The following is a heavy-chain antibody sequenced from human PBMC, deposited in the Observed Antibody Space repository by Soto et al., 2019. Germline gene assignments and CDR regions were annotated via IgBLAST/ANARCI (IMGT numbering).Heavy chain of an antibody. Sequence: EVQLVESGGGLVQPGGSLRLSCAASGFTVSSNYMSWVRQAPGKGLEWVSVIYSGGTTYYADSVKGRFTISRDNSNNTSYLKMNSQRAEDTAVYYCARNGDSSDYRGWFDPWGQGTLVTVSS. CDR3: ARNGDSSDYRGWFDP. CDR2: IYSGGTT. D-gene: IGHD3-22*01. CDR1: GFTVSSNY. V-gene: IGHV3-66*01. J-gene: IGHJ5*02.